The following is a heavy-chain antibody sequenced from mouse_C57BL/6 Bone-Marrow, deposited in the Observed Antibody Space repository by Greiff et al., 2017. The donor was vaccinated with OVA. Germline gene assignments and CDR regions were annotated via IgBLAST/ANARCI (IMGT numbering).Heavy chain of an antibody. V-gene: IGHV3-1*01. CDR3: ARARKLYYSNVYYFDY. CDR1: GYSITSGYD. J-gene: IGHJ2*01. CDR2: ISYSGST. D-gene: IGHD2-5*01. Sequence: VQLKESGPGMVKPSQSLSLTCTVTGYSITSGYDWHWIRHFPGNKLEWMGYISYSGSTNYNPSLKSRISITHDTSKNHFFLKLNSVTTEDTATYYCARARKLYYSNVYYFDYWGQGTTLTVSS.